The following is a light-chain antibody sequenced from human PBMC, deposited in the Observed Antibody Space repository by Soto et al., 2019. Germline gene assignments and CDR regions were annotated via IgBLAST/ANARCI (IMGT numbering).Light chain of an antibody. CDR1: QSISSY. Sequence: DIQMTQSPSSLSASVGDRVTITCRASQSISSYLNWYQQKPGKAPKLLIYAASSLQSGVPSRFSGSGSGTDFTLTISSLQPEDFATYYCQQSHSTPQFGQGTKV. V-gene: IGKV1-39*01. CDR3: QQSHSTPQ. CDR2: AAS. J-gene: IGKJ1*01.